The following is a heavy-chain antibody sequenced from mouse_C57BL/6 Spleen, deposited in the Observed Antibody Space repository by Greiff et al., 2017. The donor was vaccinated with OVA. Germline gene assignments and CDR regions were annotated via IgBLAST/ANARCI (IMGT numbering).Heavy chain of an antibody. CDR1: GYTFTSYW. V-gene: IGHV1-59*01. J-gene: IGHJ3*01. D-gene: IGHD1-1*01. Sequence: VQLQQPGAELVRPGTSVKLSCKASGYTFTSYWMHWVKQRPGQGLEWIGMIDPSASYTNYNQKFKGKATLTVDTSSSTAYMQLSSLTSEDSAVYYCASGELRRFAYWGQGTLVTVSA. CDR2: IDPSASYT. CDR3: ASGELRRFAY.